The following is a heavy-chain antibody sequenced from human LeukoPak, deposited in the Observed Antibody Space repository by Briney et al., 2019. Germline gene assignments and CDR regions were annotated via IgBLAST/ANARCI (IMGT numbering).Heavy chain of an antibody. D-gene: IGHD3-22*01. J-gene: IGHJ4*02. CDR2: IIPIFGTA. Sequence: ASVKVSCKASGYTFTSYGISWVRQAPGQELEWMGRIIPIFGTANYAQKFQGRVTITTDESTSTAYMELSSLRSEDTAVYYCARNYYDSSGYFDYWGQGTLVTVSS. CDR3: ARNYYDSSGYFDY. CDR1: GYTFTSYG. V-gene: IGHV1-69*05.